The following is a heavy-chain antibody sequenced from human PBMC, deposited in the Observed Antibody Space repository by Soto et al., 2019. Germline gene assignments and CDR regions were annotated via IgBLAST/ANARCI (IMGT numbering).Heavy chain of an antibody. J-gene: IGHJ6*02. CDR3: TSFGPAVRNGFYNPDMDV. D-gene: IGHD2-2*01. V-gene: IGHV4-34*01. CDR1: GGSLSGYY. Sequence: SETLSLTCSIYGGSLSGYYWSWIRPPPGKGLEWIVEINHSRHTNYNPSLKRRFTISVDTSNNQFSLKLNSVTAADTAVYYCTSFGPAVRNGFYNPDMDVWGQGTTVTVSS. CDR2: INHSRHT.